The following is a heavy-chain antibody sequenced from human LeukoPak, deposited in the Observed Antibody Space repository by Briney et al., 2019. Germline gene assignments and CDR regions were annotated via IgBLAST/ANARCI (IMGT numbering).Heavy chain of an antibody. CDR1: GGSISTSSYY. CDR3: ARDAVGATHTEYFQH. J-gene: IGHJ1*01. CDR2: IYYNGST. Sequence: SETLSLTCTVSGGSISTSSYYWGWIRQPPGKGLQWIGSIYYNGSTYYNPSLKSRVIISVDTSKNQFSLKLSSVTAADTAVYYCARDAVGATHTEYFQHWGQGTLVTISS. V-gene: IGHV4-39*02. D-gene: IGHD1-26*01.